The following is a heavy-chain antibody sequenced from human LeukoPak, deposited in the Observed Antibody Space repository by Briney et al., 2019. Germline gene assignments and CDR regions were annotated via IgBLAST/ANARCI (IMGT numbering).Heavy chain of an antibody. D-gene: IGHD2-15*01. J-gene: IGHJ4*02. CDR3: AKPRRAATLDY. Sequence: GGSLRLSCAASGFTFGSYTVTWVRQAPGKGLEWVSSISGSGGSTYYADSAKGRFTISRDISKNTLYLRMNSLRVEDTAVYYCAKPRRAATLDYWGQGTLVTVSS. CDR2: ISGSGGST. V-gene: IGHV3-23*01. CDR1: GFTFGSYT.